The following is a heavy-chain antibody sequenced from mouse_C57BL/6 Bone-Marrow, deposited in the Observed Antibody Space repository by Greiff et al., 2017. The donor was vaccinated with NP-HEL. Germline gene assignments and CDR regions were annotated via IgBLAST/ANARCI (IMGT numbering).Heavy chain of an antibody. CDR3: ARYDYLHYFDD. J-gene: IGHJ2*01. D-gene: IGHD2-4*01. Sequence: QVHVKQSGAELVRPGTSVKLSCKASGYTFTSYWMHWVKQRPGQGLEWIGVIDPSDSYTNYNQKFKGKATLTVDTSSSTAYMQLSSLTSEDSAVYYCARYDYLHYFDDWGQGTTLTVSS. CDR2: IDPSDSYT. CDR1: GYTFTSYW. V-gene: IGHV1-59*01.